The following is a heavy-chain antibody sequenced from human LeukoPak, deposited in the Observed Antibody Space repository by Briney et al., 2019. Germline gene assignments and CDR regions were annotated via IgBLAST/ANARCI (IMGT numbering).Heavy chain of an antibody. CDR1: GYTFTSYG. J-gene: IGHJ4*02. D-gene: IGHD5-12*01. CDR3: ATGLRGYSGYEYYYFDN. CDR2: ISAYNGNT. V-gene: IGHV1-18*01. Sequence: GASVKVSCKASGYTFTSYGISWVRQAPGQGLEWMGWISAYNGNTNYAQKLQGRVTMTTDTSTSTAYMELSSLRSEDTAVYYCATGLRGYSGYEYYYFDNWGQGTLVTVSS.